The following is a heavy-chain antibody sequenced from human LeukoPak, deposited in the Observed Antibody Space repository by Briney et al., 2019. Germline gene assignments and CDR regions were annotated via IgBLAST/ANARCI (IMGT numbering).Heavy chain of an antibody. Sequence: SDTQALTCTFSGGSNSGYFWNWIQQPAGKGLEWIGRSYSSGNTDYNSSLRSRVTMSLDTSKSQFSLKLTSVTAADTAVYYCAREHRDYVTSGYYMDYWGQGTLVTVSS. V-gene: IGHV4-4*07. CDR2: SYSSGNT. D-gene: IGHD3-3*01. CDR1: GGSNSGYF. J-gene: IGHJ4*02. CDR3: AREHRDYVTSGYYMDY.